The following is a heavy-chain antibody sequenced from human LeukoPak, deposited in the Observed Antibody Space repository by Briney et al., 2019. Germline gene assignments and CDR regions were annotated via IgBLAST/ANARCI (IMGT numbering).Heavy chain of an antibody. Sequence: GASLKISSKGSGSRFTSYWIGWVRQMPGKGLEWMGIIYPGDSDTRYSPSFQGQVTISADKSISTAYLQWSSLKASDPAMYYCARAGYCSSTSCNWFDHWGQGTLVTVSS. CDR1: GSRFTSYW. CDR2: IYPGDSDT. D-gene: IGHD2-2*03. V-gene: IGHV5-51*01. J-gene: IGHJ5*02. CDR3: ARAGYCSSTSCNWFDH.